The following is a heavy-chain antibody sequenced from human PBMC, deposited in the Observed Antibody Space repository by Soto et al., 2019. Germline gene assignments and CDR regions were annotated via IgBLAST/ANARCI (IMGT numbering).Heavy chain of an antibody. CDR2: ISGSNGAT. D-gene: IGHD5-12*01. V-gene: IGHV1-18*04. Sequence: ASVKVSCNASGYSFTTSDISWLRQATGQGLEGMGWISGSNGATKYAQRFQARVTLTTDTSTNTAYIELSSLGLDDTAVYYCARDSKWLIITGNWFDSWGQGTLVTVSS. J-gene: IGHJ5*01. CDR1: GYSFTTSD. CDR3: ARDSKWLIITGNWFDS.